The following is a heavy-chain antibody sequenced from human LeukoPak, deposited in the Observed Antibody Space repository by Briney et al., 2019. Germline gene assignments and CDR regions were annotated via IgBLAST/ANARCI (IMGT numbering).Heavy chain of an antibody. CDR2: ISSSGSTI. CDR1: GFTFSDYY. CDR3: ARSYHDIPSGAFDI. D-gene: IGHD3-22*01. J-gene: IGHJ3*02. Sequence: GGSLRLSCAASGFTFSDYYMSWIRQAPGKGLEWVSYISSSGSTIYYADCVKGRFTISRDNAKNSLYLQMNSLRAEDTAVYYCARSYHDIPSGAFDIWGQGTMVTVSS. V-gene: IGHV3-11*01.